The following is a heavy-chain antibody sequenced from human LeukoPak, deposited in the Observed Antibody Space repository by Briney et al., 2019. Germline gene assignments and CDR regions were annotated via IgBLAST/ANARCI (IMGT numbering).Heavy chain of an antibody. V-gene: IGHV1-2*02. CDR1: GYTFSAYY. D-gene: IGHD3-22*01. CDR3: ARSHSAYSYDY. J-gene: IGHJ4*02. Sequence: ASVKVSCKASGYTFSAYYMHWVRQAPGQGLEWMGWINANNGGTVYAQKFQGRVTMTRDTCISTAYMELSRLSFDDTAVYYCARSHSAYSYDYWGQGSLVLVSS. CDR2: INANNGGT.